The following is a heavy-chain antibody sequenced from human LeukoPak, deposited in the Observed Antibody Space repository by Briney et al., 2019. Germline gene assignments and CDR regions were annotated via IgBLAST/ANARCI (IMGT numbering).Heavy chain of an antibody. D-gene: IGHD2-8*01. J-gene: IGHJ5*02. CDR1: GHSFTNSW. CDR2: IYPDDSDT. Sequence: GESLKISCKGSGHSFTNSWIAWVRQKSGKGLEWMGNIYPDDSDTRYSPSFQGQVTISVDKSISTAYLQWSSQRASDTAMYYCARGAADCANGICYSYSWFDPWGQGTLVTVSS. CDR3: ARGAADCANGICYSYSWFDP. V-gene: IGHV5-51*01.